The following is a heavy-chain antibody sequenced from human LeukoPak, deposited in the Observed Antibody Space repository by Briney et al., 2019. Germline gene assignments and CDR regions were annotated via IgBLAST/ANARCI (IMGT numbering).Heavy chain of an antibody. V-gene: IGHV3-30-3*01. CDR2: ISYNGSNK. D-gene: IGHD1-26*01. Sequence: PGGSLRLSCAASGFTFSSYAMHWVRQAPGKGLEWVAVISYNGSNKYYADSVKGRFTISRDNSKNTLYLQMNSLRAEDTAVYYCARVPVAGIVGATQNFDYWGQGTLVTVSS. J-gene: IGHJ4*02. CDR1: GFTFSSYA. CDR3: ARVPVAGIVGATQNFDY.